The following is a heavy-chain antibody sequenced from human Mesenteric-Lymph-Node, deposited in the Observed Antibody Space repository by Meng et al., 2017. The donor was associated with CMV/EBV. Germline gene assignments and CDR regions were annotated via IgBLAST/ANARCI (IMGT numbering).Heavy chain of an antibody. CDR3: ARNIVATNWYFDL. CDR1: RYTFTSYA. J-gene: IGHJ2*01. V-gene: IGHV1-3*01. D-gene: IGHD5-12*01. CDR2: INAGNGNT. Sequence: CKASRYTFTSYAMHWVRQAPGQRLEWMGWINAGNGNTKYSQKFQGRVTITRDTSASTAYMELSSLRSEDTAVYYCARNIVATNWYFDLWGRGTLVTVSS.